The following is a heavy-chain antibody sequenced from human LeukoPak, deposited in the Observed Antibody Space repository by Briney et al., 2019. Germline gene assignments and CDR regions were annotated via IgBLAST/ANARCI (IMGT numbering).Heavy chain of an antibody. V-gene: IGHV3-11*01. CDR1: GFIFSDYY. CDR3: ARPWGGLDAFDI. D-gene: IGHD3-10*01. Sequence: GGSLRLSCAASGFIFSDYYMSWIRQAPGKGLEWVSYISNIGTTIYYADSVKGRFTISRDTAKNSLYLQMNSLRAEDTAMYYCARPWGGLDAFDIWGQGTMVTVSS. J-gene: IGHJ3*02. CDR2: ISNIGTTI.